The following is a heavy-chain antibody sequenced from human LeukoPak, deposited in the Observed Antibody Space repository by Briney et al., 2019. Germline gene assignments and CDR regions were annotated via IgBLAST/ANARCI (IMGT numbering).Heavy chain of an antibody. CDR3: AELGITMIGGV. CDR2: ISSSGSTI. D-gene: IGHD3-10*02. CDR1: GFTFTSHS. J-gene: IGHJ6*04. V-gene: IGHV3-48*04. Sequence: GGSLRLSCTASGFTFTSHSLNWVRQAPGKGLEWVSYISSSGSTIYYADSVKGRFTISRDNAKNSLYLQMNSLRAEDTAVYYCAELGITMIGGVWGKGTTVTISS.